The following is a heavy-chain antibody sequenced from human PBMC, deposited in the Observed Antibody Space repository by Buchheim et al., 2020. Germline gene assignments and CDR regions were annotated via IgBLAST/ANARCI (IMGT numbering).Heavy chain of an antibody. V-gene: IGHV3-33*01. CDR3: ARDPSGITSFGVVTQYYYYGMDV. Sequence: QVQLVESGGGVVQPGRSLRLSCAASGFTFSSYGMHWVRQAPGKGLEWVAVIWYDGSNKYYADSVKGRFTISRDNSKNTLYLEMNSLRAEDTAVYYCARDPSGITSFGVVTQYYYYGMDVWGQGTT. D-gene: IGHD3-3*01. CDR2: IWYDGSNK. J-gene: IGHJ6*02. CDR1: GFTFSSYG.